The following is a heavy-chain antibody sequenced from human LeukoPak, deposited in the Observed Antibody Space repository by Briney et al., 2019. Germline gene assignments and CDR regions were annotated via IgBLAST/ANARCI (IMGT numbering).Heavy chain of an antibody. CDR2: ISSSSSSYI. CDR3: ARDPRITMVRGVIGWFDP. J-gene: IGHJ5*02. Sequence: PGGSLRRSCAASGFTFSSYSMNWVRQAPGKGLEWVSSISSSSSSYIYYADSVKGRFTISRDNAKNSLYLQMNSLRAEDTAVYYCARDPRITMVRGVIGWFDPWGQGTLVTVSS. CDR1: GFTFSSYS. V-gene: IGHV3-21*01. D-gene: IGHD3-10*01.